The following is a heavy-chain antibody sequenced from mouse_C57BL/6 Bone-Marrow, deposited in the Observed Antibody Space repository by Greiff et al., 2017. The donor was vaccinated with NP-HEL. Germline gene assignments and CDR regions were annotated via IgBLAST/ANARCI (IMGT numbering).Heavy chain of an antibody. Sequence: EVQLVESGGGLVQPGGSLKLSCAASGFTFSDYYMYWVRQTPEKRLEWVAYISNGGGSTYYPDTVKGRFTISRDNAKNTLYLQMSRLKSEDTAMYYCARSYYYGSSYGAMDYWGQGTSVTVSS. V-gene: IGHV5-12*01. CDR3: ARSYYYGSSYGAMDY. D-gene: IGHD1-1*01. CDR1: GFTFSDYY. CDR2: ISNGGGST. J-gene: IGHJ4*01.